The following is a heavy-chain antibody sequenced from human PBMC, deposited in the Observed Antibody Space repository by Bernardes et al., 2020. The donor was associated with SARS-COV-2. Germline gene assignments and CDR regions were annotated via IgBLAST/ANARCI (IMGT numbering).Heavy chain of an antibody. D-gene: IGHD1-26*01. Sequence: ETLSLTCAVYGGSFSGYYWSWIRQPPGKGLEWIGEINHSGSTNYNPSLKSRVTISVDTSKNQFSLKLSSVTAADTAVYYCAREVEWELFLPEEIYGMDVWGQGTTVTVSS. J-gene: IGHJ6*02. V-gene: IGHV4-34*01. CDR1: GGSFSGYY. CDR3: AREVEWELFLPEEIYGMDV. CDR2: INHSGST.